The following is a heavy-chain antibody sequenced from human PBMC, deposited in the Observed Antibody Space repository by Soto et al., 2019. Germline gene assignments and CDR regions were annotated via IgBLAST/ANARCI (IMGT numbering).Heavy chain of an antibody. CDR3: ARGDRYYRTFDY. CDR2: INHSGST. Sequence: SETLSLTCAVYGGSFSGYYWSWIRQPPGKGLEWIGEINHSGSTNYNPSLKSRVTISVDTSKNQFSLKLSSVTAADTAVYYCARGDRYYRTFDYWGQGTLVTVS. J-gene: IGHJ4*02. CDR1: GGSFSGYY. D-gene: IGHD3-16*02. V-gene: IGHV4-34*01.